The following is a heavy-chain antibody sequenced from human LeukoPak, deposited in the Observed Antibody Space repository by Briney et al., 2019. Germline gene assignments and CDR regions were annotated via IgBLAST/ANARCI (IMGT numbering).Heavy chain of an antibody. J-gene: IGHJ5*02. CDR3: ARDDYRGVTNFDP. Sequence: PSETLSLTCAVSGGSISPYFWSWIRQPPGKGLEWIGYISYTGSTNYNPSLKSRVTISVDTSKNQFSLPLTSVTAADTAVYYCARDDYRGVTNFDPWGQGTLVTVSS. CDR2: ISYTGST. V-gene: IGHV4-59*01. D-gene: IGHD3-10*01. CDR1: GGSISPYF.